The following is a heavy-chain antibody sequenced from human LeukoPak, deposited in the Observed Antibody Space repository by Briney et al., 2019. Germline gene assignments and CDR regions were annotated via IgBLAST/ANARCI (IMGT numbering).Heavy chain of an antibody. V-gene: IGHV4-61*02. J-gene: IGHJ4*02. CDR1: GVSITSSTYF. Sequence: SSKTLSLTCSVSGVSITSSTYFWSWIRQPAGKALEWIGRMDFSGSTNYNPSLRSRVTLSLDTSKNQFSLKLSSVTAADTAVYYCARYSGTGYGMYYFDYWGQGTLVTVSS. D-gene: IGHD1-1*01. CDR3: ARYSGTGYGMYYFDY. CDR2: MDFSGST.